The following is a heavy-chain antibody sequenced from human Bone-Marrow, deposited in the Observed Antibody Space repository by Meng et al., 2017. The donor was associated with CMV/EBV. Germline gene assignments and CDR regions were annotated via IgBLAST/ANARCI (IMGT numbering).Heavy chain of an antibody. CDR1: GFTVSTNY. D-gene: IGHD5-18*01. CDR3: ARAPSKQLWLYYFDY. CDR2: IYNVDNT. J-gene: IGHJ4*02. Sequence: GFTVSTNYMTWVRQAPGKGLEWVSVIYNVDNTYYADSVKGRFTISRDNSKNTLYLQINGLRPEDTAVYYCARAPSKQLWLYYFDYWGQGALVTVSS. V-gene: IGHV3-66*02.